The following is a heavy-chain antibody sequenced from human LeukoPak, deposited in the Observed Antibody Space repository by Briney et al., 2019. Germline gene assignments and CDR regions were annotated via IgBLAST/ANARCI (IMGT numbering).Heavy chain of an antibody. CDR1: GFTFSSYA. Sequence: GGSLRLSCAASGFTFSSYAMSWVRQAPGKGLEWVSGISDSGGSTYYADSVKGRFTISRDNSKNTLYLQMNSLRAEDTAVYYCAKDLLRYCSSTSCLYYYMDVWGKGTTVTVSS. CDR2: ISDSGGST. D-gene: IGHD2-2*01. V-gene: IGHV3-23*01. J-gene: IGHJ6*03. CDR3: AKDLLRYCSSTSCLYYYMDV.